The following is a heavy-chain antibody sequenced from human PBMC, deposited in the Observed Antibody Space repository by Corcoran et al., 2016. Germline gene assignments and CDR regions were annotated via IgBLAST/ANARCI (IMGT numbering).Heavy chain of an antibody. Sequence: EVQLVESGGGLVKPGGSLRLSCATSGFTFSNAWMNWVRQAPGKGLEWVGRIKSKTDGGTIDYAAPVKGRFIISRDDSKNTLYVQMNSLNTEDTAVYYCTTLSTLYCIDTNCFRGAWGQGTLVTVSS. CDR2: IKSKTDGGTI. CDR3: TTLSTLYCIDTNCFRGA. D-gene: IGHD2-2*01. V-gene: IGHV3-15*01. CDR1: GFTFSNAW. J-gene: IGHJ4*02.